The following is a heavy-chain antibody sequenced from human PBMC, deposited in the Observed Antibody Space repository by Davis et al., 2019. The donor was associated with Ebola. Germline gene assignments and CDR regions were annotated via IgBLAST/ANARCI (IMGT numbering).Heavy chain of an antibody. V-gene: IGHV1-8*01. CDR1: GYTFTSYA. Sequence: ASVKVSCKASGYTFTSYAINWVRQATGQGLEWMGWMNPNSGNTGYAQKFQGRVTMTRNTSISTAYMELSSLRSEDTAVYYCARRIAARPNWFDPWGQGTLVTVSS. CDR2: MNPNSGNT. CDR3: ARRIAARPNWFDP. J-gene: IGHJ5*02. D-gene: IGHD6-6*01.